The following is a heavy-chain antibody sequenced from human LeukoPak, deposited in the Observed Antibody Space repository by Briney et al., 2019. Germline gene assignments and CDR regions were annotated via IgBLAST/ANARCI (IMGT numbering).Heavy chain of an antibody. J-gene: IGHJ4*02. CDR2: IYYSGST. D-gene: IGHD3-9*01. Sequence: PSETLSLTCTVSGGSISSGGYYWSWIRQHPGKGLEWIGYIYYSGSTYYNPSLKSRVTISVDTSKNQFSLKLSSVTAADTAVYYCAREAIRYFDWLLEGTYYFDYWGQGTLVTVSS. CDR3: AREAIRYFDWLLEGTYYFDY. V-gene: IGHV4-31*03. CDR1: GGSISSGGYY.